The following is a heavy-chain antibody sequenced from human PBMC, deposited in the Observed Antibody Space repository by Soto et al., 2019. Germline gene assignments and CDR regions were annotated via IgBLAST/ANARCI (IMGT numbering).Heavy chain of an antibody. V-gene: IGHV1-18*01. CDR2: ISAYNGNT. D-gene: IGHD6-13*01. Sequence: QVQLVQSGAEVKKPGASVKVSCKASGYTFTSYGISWVRQAPGQGLEWMGWISAYNGNTNYAQKLQGRVTMTTDTATSTAYMELRSLRSDDTAVYYCARVARGDSSSWFVDYWGQGTLVTVSS. CDR3: ARVARGDSSSWFVDY. CDR1: GYTFTSYG. J-gene: IGHJ4*02.